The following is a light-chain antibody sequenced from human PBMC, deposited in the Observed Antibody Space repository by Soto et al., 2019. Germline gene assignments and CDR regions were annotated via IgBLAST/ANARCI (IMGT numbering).Light chain of an antibody. CDR1: PGVSSSY. V-gene: IGKV3-20*01. CDR2: GAS. CDR3: PEYVRSPQVT. Sequence: EIGLPQSPGTLSLSPGERATLSGRASPGVSSSYVAWYQQPPGQAPRRLIYGASSRATAIPDRVSGSGSGTDFSLTISRLEPEDFAVDDCPEYVRSPQVTFRQGTRLEIK. J-gene: IGKJ5*01.